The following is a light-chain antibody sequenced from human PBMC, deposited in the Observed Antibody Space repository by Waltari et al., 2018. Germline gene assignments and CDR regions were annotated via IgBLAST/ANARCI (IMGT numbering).Light chain of an antibody. Sequence: EIVLKQSPDPLALFPGEIATLSCRARQSVSNYLAWYQQKPCQAPRLLIYSASYRATGVPARFSGSGSGTDFTLTISSLEPEDFAVYYCQQRSNWPRTFGQGTKVEIK. J-gene: IGKJ1*01. V-gene: IGKV3-11*01. CDR2: SAS. CDR3: QQRSNWPRT. CDR1: QSVSNY.